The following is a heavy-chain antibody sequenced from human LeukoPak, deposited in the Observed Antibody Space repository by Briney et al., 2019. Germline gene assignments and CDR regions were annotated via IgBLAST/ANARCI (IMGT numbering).Heavy chain of an antibody. D-gene: IGHD1-26*01. CDR2: IYPSDSDT. J-gene: IGHJ3*02. Sequence: GESLKISWKGSGSTSSNYWIAWARRLPGKGLEWMGVIYPSDSDTRYNTAYQGLATISADKSITTAYLHLSSLKASDAAIFYCARTSGRRFSDGIDIWGQGTMVSVSS. CDR3: ARTSGRRFSDGIDI. V-gene: IGHV5-51*01. CDR1: GSTSSNYW.